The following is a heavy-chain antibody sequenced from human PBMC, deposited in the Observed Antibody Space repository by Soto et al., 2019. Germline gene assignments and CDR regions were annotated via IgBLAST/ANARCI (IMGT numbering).Heavy chain of an antibody. CDR3: ARTSSNGYGYVRYNWFDP. D-gene: IGHD5-18*01. J-gene: IGHJ5*02. CDR2: IWYDGSNK. V-gene: IGHV3-33*01. Sequence: QVPLVESGGGVVQPGRSLRLSCAASGFTFSSYGMHWVRQAPGKGLEWVAVIWYDGSNKYYADSVKGRFTISRDNSKNTLYLQMNSLRAEDTAVYYCARTSSNGYGYVRYNWFDPWGQGTLVTVSS. CDR1: GFTFSSYG.